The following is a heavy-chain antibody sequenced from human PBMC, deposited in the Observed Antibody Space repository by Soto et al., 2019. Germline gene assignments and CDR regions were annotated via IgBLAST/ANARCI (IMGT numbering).Heavy chain of an antibody. Sequence: GGSLRLSCAASGFTFSSYAMSWVRQAPGKGLEWVSAISGSGGSTYYADSVKGQFTISRDNSKNTLYLQMNSLRAEDTAVYYCAHNLAGTPYYFDYWGQGTLVTVSS. CDR2: ISGSGGST. J-gene: IGHJ4*02. CDR1: GFTFSSYA. CDR3: AHNLAGTPYYFDY. V-gene: IGHV3-23*01. D-gene: IGHD6-19*01.